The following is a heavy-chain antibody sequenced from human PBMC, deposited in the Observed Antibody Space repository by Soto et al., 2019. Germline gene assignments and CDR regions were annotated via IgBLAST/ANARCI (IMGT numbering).Heavy chain of an antibody. J-gene: IGHJ4*02. CDR2: IIPIFGTA. D-gene: IGHD3-22*01. CDR1: GGTFSSYA. V-gene: IGHV1-69*01. Sequence: QVQLVQSGAEVKKPGSSVKVSCKASGGTFSSYAISWVRQAPGQGLEWMGGIIPIFGTANYAQKFQGRVTITEDEITSTAYMELSSLRSEDTAVYYCARSVRGGYDSSGYIHTFDYWGQGTLVTLSS. CDR3: ARSVRGGYDSSGYIHTFDY.